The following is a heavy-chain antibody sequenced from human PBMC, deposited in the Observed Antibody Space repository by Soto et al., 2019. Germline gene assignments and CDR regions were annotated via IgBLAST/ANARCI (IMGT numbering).Heavy chain of an antibody. CDR2: ISFDGKNK. D-gene: IGHD1-1*01. CDR1: GLTFSSYA. V-gene: IGHV3-30*04. J-gene: IGHJ4*02. CDR3: VRTIQPGTTTYFDY. Sequence: PGGSLRLPCSASGLTFSSYAMHWVRQAPGKGLEWVTVISFDGKNKYYAYSVKGRFTISRDDSKNTLYLQMNSLRAEDTAVYYCVRTIQPGTTTYFDYWGQGTPVTVSS.